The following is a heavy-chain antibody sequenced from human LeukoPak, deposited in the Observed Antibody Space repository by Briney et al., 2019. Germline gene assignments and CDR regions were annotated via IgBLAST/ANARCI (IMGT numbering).Heavy chain of an antibody. V-gene: IGHV3-11*01. D-gene: IGHD3-22*01. CDR2: ISSSGSTI. Sequence: GGSLRLSCAASGFTFRDYYMSWIRQAPGKGLEWVSYISSSGSTIYYADSVKGRFTISRDNAKNSLYLQMNSLRAEDTAVYYRARYYSSGYYSNYWGQGTLVTVSS. CDR1: GFTFRDYY. J-gene: IGHJ4*02. CDR3: ARYYSSGYYSNY.